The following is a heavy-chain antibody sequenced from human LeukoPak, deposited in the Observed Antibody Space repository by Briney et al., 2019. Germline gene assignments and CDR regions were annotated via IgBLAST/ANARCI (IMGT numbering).Heavy chain of an antibody. J-gene: IGHJ4*02. V-gene: IGHV1-69*01. Sequence: GASVKVSCKASGGTFSSYAISWVRQAPGQGLEWMGGIIPIFGTANYAQKFQGRVTITADESTSTAYMELSSLGSEDTAVYYCARDRSPKIFRADYDSSGYHFDYWGQGTLVTVSS. CDR1: GGTFSSYA. D-gene: IGHD3-22*01. CDR3: ARDRSPKIFRADYDSSGYHFDY. CDR2: IIPIFGTA.